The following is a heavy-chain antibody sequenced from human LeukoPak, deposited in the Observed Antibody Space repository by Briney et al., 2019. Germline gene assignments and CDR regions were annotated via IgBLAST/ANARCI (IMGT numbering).Heavy chain of an antibody. J-gene: IGHJ6*02. CDR2: IGSSGSPT. D-gene: IGHD3-22*01. CDR1: GFAFSSYN. CDR3: ARRPYSDTSGRLSDV. Sequence: GGSLRLSCAASGFAFSSYNMNWVRQAPGKGLEWMSYIGSSGSPTHYADSVGGRFTISRDNAKNSLYLQMNSLRDEDTAVYFCARRPYSDTSGRLSDVWGQGTTVTVSS. V-gene: IGHV3-48*02.